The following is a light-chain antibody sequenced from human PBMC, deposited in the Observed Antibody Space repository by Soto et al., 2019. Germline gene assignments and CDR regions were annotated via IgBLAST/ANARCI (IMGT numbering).Light chain of an antibody. J-gene: IGKJ1*01. CDR2: WAS. Sequence: DIVMTQSPLSLPVTPGEPASISCRSSQSLLHSNGYNYLTWYQQKPGQPPNLLIYWASTREFGVPDRFSGSGSGTDFTLTISSLQAEDVAVYYCHQYYSTPRTFGHGTKVDI. V-gene: IGKV4-1*01. CDR3: HQYYSTPRT. CDR1: QSLLHSNGYNY.